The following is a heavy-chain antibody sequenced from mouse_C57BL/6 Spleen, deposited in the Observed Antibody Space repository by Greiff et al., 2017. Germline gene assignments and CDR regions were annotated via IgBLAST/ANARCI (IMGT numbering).Heavy chain of an antibody. V-gene: IGHV5-9-1*02. CDR2: ISSGGDYI. D-gene: IGHD2-14*01. J-gene: IGHJ4*01. Sequence: EVKLVESGEGLVKPGGSLKLSCAASGFTFSSYAMSWVRQTPEKRLEWVAYISSGGDYIYYADTVKGRFTISRDNARNTLYLQMSSLKSEDTAMYYCTRDYREGYYAMDYWGQGTSVTVSS. CDR1: GFTFSSYA. CDR3: TRDYREGYYAMDY.